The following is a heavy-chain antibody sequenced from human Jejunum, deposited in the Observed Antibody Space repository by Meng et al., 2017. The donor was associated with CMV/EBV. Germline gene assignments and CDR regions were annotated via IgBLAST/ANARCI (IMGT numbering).Heavy chain of an antibody. CDR2: INTGNGNT. CDR3: AIDTNTYYYKY. Sequence: SCKASGYTFINYDIHWVRQGPGQSLEWVGWINTGNGNTKYSQKFQGRVTSSRDTSANTAYMELSSLRSEDTAVYYCAIDTNTYYYKYWGQGTLVTVSS. V-gene: IGHV1-3*04. D-gene: IGHD3-22*01. J-gene: IGHJ1*01. CDR1: GYTFINYD.